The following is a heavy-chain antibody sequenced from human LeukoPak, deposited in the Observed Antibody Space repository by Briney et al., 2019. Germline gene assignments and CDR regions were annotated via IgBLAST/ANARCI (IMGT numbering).Heavy chain of an antibody. D-gene: IGHD2-8*01. CDR1: GRTFSSYA. J-gene: IGHJ3*02. CDR3: ARDCPLGYCTSSVKVPFDAFDI. V-gene: IGHV1-69*06. CDR2: IIPIFGTA. Sequence: SVKFSCKASGRTFSSYAISWVRQAPGQGLEWMGWIIPIFGTANYAQKIQGRVTITADKSTSTAYLELSSLRSEDTAVYYCARDCPLGYCTSSVKVPFDAFDIWGQGTMVTVSS.